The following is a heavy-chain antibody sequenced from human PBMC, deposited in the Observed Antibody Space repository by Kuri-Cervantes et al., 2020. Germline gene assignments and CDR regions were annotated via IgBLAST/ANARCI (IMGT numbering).Heavy chain of an antibody. CDR2: IVPIFGTA. J-gene: IGHJ4*01. Sequence: SVKVSCKASGGTFSTYGITWVRQAPGQGLEWMGAIVPIFGTANYAQRFQGRVTITADKSTSTAYMELSSLRSEDTAVYYCARKNYGSGSRGYYFDYWGHGTLVTVSS. CDR3: ARKNYGSGSRGYYFDY. CDR1: GGTFSTYG. V-gene: IGHV1-69*06. D-gene: IGHD3-10*01.